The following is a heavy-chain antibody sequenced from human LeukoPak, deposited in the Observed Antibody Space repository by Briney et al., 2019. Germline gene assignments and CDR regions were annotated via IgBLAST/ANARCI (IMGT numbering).Heavy chain of an antibody. Sequence: PGGSLRLSCAASGFTFSKYAMSWVRQAPGKGLEWVSAIVGSGSSTFYADSVKGRFTISRDNSKNTLYLQMNSLRAADTAIYYCANEGCGLYSDYWGQGTLVTVSS. CDR3: ANEGCGLYSDY. V-gene: IGHV3-23*01. CDR2: IVGSGSST. CDR1: GFTFSKYA. J-gene: IGHJ4*02. D-gene: IGHD6-19*01.